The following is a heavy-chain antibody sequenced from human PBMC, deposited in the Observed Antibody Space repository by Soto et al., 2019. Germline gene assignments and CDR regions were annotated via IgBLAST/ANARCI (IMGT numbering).Heavy chain of an antibody. V-gene: IGHV3-21*01. J-gene: IGHJ4*02. CDR3: ARESEDLTSNFDY. Sequence: PGGSLRLSCAASGFTFTRYSMNWVRQAPGKGLEWVSSISSTTDYIYYADSMKGRFTVSRDNAKNSVYLEMNSLSAEDTAVYYCARESEDLTSNFDYWGQGTLVTVSS. CDR2: ISSTTDYI. CDR1: GFTFTRYS.